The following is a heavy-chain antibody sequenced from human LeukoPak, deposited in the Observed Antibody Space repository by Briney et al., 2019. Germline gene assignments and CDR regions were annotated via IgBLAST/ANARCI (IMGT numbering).Heavy chain of an antibody. CDR3: ARWGSGRGEDY. CDR1: GGSISSYY. J-gene: IGHJ4*02. V-gene: IGHV4-59*01. D-gene: IGHD3-10*01. Sequence: SETLSLTCTVSGGSISSYYWSWIRQPPGKGLEWIGYIYYSGSTNYNPSLKSRVTISVDTSKNQFSLKLSSVTAADTAVYYCARWGSGRGEDYWGQGTLVTVSS. CDR2: IYYSGST.